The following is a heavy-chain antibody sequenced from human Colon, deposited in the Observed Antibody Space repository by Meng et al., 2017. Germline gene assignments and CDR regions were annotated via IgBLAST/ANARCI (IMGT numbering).Heavy chain of an antibody. CDR3: ARGVPYGGISGWYFDL. CDR1: GGSFTGFY. J-gene: IGHJ2*01. Sequence: QVQLRESGPALVKPSETLSLTCAVYGGSFTGFYWSWIRQTPGKGLEWIGEINHSGPTNYSPSLKSRVTISIDTSDKQFSLKVNSVTAADTAVYYCARGVPYGGISGWYFDLWGRGTLVTVSS. CDR2: INHSGPT. D-gene: IGHD4-23*01. V-gene: IGHV4-34*01.